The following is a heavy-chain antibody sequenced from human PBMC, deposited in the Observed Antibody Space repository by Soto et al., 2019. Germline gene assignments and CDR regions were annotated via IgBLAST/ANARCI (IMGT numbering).Heavy chain of an antibody. D-gene: IGHD2-21*02. CDR1: GGTFSSYA. V-gene: IGHV1-69*13. J-gene: IGHJ5*02. CDR3: ARDLAYCGGDCYSHWFDP. Sequence: ASVKVSCKASGGTFSSYAISWVRQAPGQGPEWMGGIIPIFGTANYAQKFQGRVTITADESTSTAYMELSSLRSEDTAVYYCARDLAYCGGDCYSHWFDPWGQGTLVTVSS. CDR2: IIPIFGTA.